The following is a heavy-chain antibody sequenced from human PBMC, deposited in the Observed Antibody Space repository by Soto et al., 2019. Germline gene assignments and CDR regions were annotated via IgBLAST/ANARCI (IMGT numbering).Heavy chain of an antibody. Sequence: GGSLRLSCAASGFTFSSYGMHWVRQAPGKGLEWVAVISYDGSNKYYADSVKGRFTISRDNSKNTLYLQMNSLRAEDTAVYYCAKDLRVASIRFVGLAYRWFDPRGQGTLVTVSS. V-gene: IGHV3-30*18. CDR2: ISYDGSNK. D-gene: IGHD5-12*01. CDR3: AKDLRVASIRFVGLAYRWFDP. CDR1: GFTFSSYG. J-gene: IGHJ5*02.